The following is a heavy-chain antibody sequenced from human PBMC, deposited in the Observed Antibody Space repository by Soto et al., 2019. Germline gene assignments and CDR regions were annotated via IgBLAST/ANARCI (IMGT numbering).Heavy chain of an antibody. V-gene: IGHV3-23*01. CDR3: AKDQAHAGAGTYFSY. D-gene: IGHD1-26*01. J-gene: IGHJ4*02. CDR1: GFTFSSYA. Sequence: GGCLRLACAASGFTFSSYAMSWVRQTPGKGLEWVSAISGSGGSTYYADSVKGRFTISRDNSKNTLYLQMNSLRAEDTAVYYCAKDQAHAGAGTYFSYCGQGTLVTVSS. CDR2: ISGSGGST.